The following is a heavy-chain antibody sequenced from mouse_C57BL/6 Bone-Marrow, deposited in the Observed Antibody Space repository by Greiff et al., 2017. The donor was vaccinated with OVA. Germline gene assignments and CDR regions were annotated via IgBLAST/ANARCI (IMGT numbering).Heavy chain of an antibody. V-gene: IGHV1-63*01. CDR2: IYPGGGYT. J-gene: IGHJ3*01. D-gene: IGHD3-2*02. Sequence: VQLQQSGDELVRPGTSVKMSCKASGYTFTNYWIGWAKQRPGHGLEWIGDIYPGGGYTNYNEKFKGKATLTADKSSSTAYMQFSSLTSEDSAIYYCASPDSSGYGAWFAYWGQGTLVTVS. CDR1: GYTFTNYW. CDR3: ASPDSSGYGAWFAY.